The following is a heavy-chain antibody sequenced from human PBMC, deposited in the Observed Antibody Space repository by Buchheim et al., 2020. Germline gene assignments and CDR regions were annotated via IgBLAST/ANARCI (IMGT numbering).Heavy chain of an antibody. J-gene: IGHJ4*02. CDR2: IYYSGST. V-gene: IGHV4-59*01. D-gene: IGHD3-22*01. CDR3: ARDIGYYYDSSGYYPTGHFDY. Sequence: QVQLQESGPGLVKPSETLSLTCTVSGGSISSYYWSWIRQPPGKGLEWIGYIYYSGSTNYNPSLKSRATISVETSKNQFSLKLSSVTAADTAVYYCARDIGYYYDSSGYYPTGHFDYWGQGTL. CDR1: GGSISSYY.